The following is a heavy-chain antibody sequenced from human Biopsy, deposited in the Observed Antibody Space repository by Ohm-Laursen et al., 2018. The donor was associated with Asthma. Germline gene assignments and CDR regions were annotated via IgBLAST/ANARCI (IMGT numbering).Heavy chain of an antibody. D-gene: IGHD2-15*01. CDR2: ISYSGST. CDR3: ARVPTTLRYFDL. Sequence: SETLSLTCTVSGGSVSSGSYYWSWIRQPPGKGLAWVSYISYSGSTDYNPSLKSRLTISMDTSKNQFSLKLSSVTAADTAVYYCARVPTTLRYFDLWGQGTLVTVSS. J-gene: IGHJ5*02. CDR1: GGSVSSGSYY. V-gene: IGHV4-61*01.